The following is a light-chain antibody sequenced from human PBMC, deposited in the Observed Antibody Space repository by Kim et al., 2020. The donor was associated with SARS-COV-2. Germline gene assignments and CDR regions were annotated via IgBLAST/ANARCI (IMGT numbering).Light chain of an antibody. CDR2: KNN. Sequence: GQRVTISRSGSTSDIGKSYVHWYQQLPGTAPKLLIYKNNQRPSGVSDRFSASKSGTSAFLAISGLRSEDEADYHCAAWDDGLSGPLFGGGTQLTVL. J-gene: IGLJ3*02. CDR3: AAWDDGLSGPL. CDR1: TSDIGKSY. V-gene: IGLV1-47*01.